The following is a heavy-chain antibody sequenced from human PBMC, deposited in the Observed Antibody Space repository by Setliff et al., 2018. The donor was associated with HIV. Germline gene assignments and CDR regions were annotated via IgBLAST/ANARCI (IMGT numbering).Heavy chain of an antibody. J-gene: IGHJ3*02. CDR1: GFTFSDHY. V-gene: IGHV3-72*01. CDR3: TRKDIVVQNAFDI. D-gene: IGHD2-15*01. Sequence: GGSLRLSCAASGFTFSDHYMDWVRQAPGKGLEWVGRSRNKAKSYTTECSASVKGRFTISRDDSKNSLYLQMNGLKTEDTAVYYCTRKDIVVQNAFDIWGQGTMVTVSS. CDR2: SRNKAKSYTT.